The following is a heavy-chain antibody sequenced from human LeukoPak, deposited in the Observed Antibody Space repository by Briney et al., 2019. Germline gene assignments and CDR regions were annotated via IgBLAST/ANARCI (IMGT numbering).Heavy chain of an antibody. J-gene: IGHJ6*03. CDR1: GNTFSSYG. V-gene: IGHV3-30*02. CDR2: IRFDGGNK. CDR3: AKESHNYYYYHMDA. Sequence: PGGSLRLSCAASGNTFSSYGMHWVRQAPGKGLEWVAFIRFDGGNKYYADSVKGRFTVSRDNPKNTLYLQMNSLRAEDTALYYCAKESHNYYYYHMDAWGKGTTVTVSS.